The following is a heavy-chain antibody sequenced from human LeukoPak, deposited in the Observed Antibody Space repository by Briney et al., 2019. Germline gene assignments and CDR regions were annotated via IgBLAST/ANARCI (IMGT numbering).Heavy chain of an antibody. D-gene: IGHD2-21*02. CDR1: GFSFRSYS. J-gene: IGHJ4*02. V-gene: IGHV3-23*01. CDR2: ITAGGDRT. Sequence: GGSLRLSCAASGFSFRSYSMSWVRQAPGKGLEWVSLITAGGDRTSYGGSVKGRFTTSRDNSKSTLYLQMNSLRAEDTAVYYCAKEPAYCGADCFSLLDYWGQGSLVTVSS. CDR3: AKEPAYCGADCFSLLDY.